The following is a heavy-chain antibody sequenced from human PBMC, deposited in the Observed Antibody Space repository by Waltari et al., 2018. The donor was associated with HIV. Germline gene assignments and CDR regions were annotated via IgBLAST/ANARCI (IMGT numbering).Heavy chain of an antibody. Sequence: QVHLPQWGSGLLKPSGTLSLTCAVYGGSFSGYYWTWIRQSPGRGLEWMGEIDHTWTSTYNPSLKGRVTMSVDTSKNQFSLTLKSVTAADTAVYYCVRGLGNYGFYFDYWGQGKLVSVSS. CDR2: IDHTWTS. J-gene: IGHJ4*02. D-gene: IGHD3-16*01. V-gene: IGHV4-34*02. CDR1: GGSFSGYY. CDR3: VRGLGNYGFYFDY.